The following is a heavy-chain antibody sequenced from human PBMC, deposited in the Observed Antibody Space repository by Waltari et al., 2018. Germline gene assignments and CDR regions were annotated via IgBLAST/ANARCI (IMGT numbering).Heavy chain of an antibody. CDR3: AREWRYCRGGSCYSKDYYYGMDV. V-gene: IGHV1-18*01. Sequence: QVQLVQSGAEVKKPGASVKVSCKASGYTFTSYGISWVRQAPGQGLEWMGWISAYNGNTNYAQKLQCRVTMTTDTATSTAYMELRSLRSDDTAVYYCAREWRYCRGGSCYSKDYYYGMDVWGQGTTVTVSS. CDR1: GYTFTSYG. J-gene: IGHJ6*02. D-gene: IGHD2-15*01. CDR2: ISAYNGNT.